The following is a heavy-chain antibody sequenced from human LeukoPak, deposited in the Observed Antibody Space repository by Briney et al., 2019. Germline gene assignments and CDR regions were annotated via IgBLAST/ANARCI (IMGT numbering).Heavy chain of an antibody. CDR2: IWSDGSNK. CDR3: AKDSTLLLDY. CDR1: GFTFSAYA. Sequence: GRSLRLSCAASGFTFSAYAMHWVRQAPGKGLEWVAAIWSDGSNKYYADSVKGRFTISRDNSKNTLYLQMNSLRAEDTAVYYCAKDSTLLLDYWGQGTLVTVSS. V-gene: IGHV3-33*06. D-gene: IGHD2/OR15-2a*01. J-gene: IGHJ4*02.